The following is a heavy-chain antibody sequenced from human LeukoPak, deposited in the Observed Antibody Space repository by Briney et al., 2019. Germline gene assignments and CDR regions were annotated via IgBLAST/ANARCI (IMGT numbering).Heavy chain of an antibody. CDR2: IYPDDSNT. J-gene: IGHJ6*03. V-gene: IGHV5-51*01. Sequence: GESLKISCQGSGYKFPIYWIGWVRQMPGQGLEWMGIIYPDDSNTIYGPSFQGQVTISADKSINTAYLEWSSLKASDTAIYYCAKQGAAGKYYYYYMGVWGKRTTVT. D-gene: IGHD6-13*01. CDR1: GYKFPIYW. CDR3: AKQGAAGKYYYYYMGV.